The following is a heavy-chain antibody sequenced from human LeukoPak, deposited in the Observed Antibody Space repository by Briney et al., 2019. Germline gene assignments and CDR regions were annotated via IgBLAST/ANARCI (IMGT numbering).Heavy chain of an antibody. Sequence: PGGSLRLSCAASGFTFSSYSMNWVRQAPGKGLEWVSSISSSSSYIYYADSVKGRFTISRDNAKNSLYLQMNSLRAEDTAVYYCARDDNYYDSSTDFDYWGQGTLVTVSS. V-gene: IGHV3-21*01. D-gene: IGHD3-22*01. CDR1: GFTFSSYS. CDR3: ARDDNYYDSSTDFDY. CDR2: ISSSSSYI. J-gene: IGHJ4*02.